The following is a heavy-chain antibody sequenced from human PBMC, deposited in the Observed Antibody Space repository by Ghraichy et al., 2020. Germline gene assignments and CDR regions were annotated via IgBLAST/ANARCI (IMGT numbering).Heavy chain of an antibody. J-gene: IGHJ3*02. Sequence: SETLSLTCIVSGDSISPYYWSWVRQSPGKGLEWIGYIYHSGSTSYNPSLKSRVTISVDKSKNQFSLNLSSVTAADTALYYCARHIKGASNAFGIWGQGTMVTVSS. D-gene: IGHD3-10*01. CDR2: IYHSGST. V-gene: IGHV4-59*08. CDR3: ARHIKGASNAFGI. CDR1: GDSISPYY.